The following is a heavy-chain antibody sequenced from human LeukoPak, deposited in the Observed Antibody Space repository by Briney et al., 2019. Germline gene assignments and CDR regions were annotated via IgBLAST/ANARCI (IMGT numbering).Heavy chain of an antibody. CDR1: GYTLTELS. CDR3: ATGPLSDYGSGSSPADY. J-gene: IGHJ4*02. D-gene: IGHD3-10*01. V-gene: IGHV1-24*01. CDR2: FDPEDGET. Sequence: ASVKVSCKVSGYTLTELSMHWVRQAPGKGLEWMGGFDPEDGETIYAQKFQGRVTMTEDTSTDTAYMELSSLRSEDTAVYYCATGPLSDYGSGSSPADYWGQGTLVTVSS.